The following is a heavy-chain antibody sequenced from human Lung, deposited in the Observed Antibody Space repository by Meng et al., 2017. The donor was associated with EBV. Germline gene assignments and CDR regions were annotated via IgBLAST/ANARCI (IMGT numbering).Heavy chain of an antibody. CDR3: ARDETSWYYFDY. CDR1: GDSVSSNSAT. CDR2: TYYRSKWYT. Sequence: QVQLQQSGPGLVKPSKTLSLTCPISGDSVSSNSATWNWIRQSPSRGLEWLGRTYYRSKWYTDYALSVKSRITINPDTSKNQFSLQLNSVTPEDTAVYFCARDETSWYYFDYWDQGTLVTVAS. V-gene: IGHV6-1*01. J-gene: IGHJ4*02. D-gene: IGHD6-13*01.